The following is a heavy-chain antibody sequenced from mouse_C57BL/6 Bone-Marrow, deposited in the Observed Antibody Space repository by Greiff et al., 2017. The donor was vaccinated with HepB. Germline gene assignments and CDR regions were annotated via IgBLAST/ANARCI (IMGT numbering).Heavy chain of an antibody. J-gene: IGHJ3*01. Sequence: DVMLVESGGGLVKPGGSLKLSCAASGFTFSSYAMSWVRQTPEKRLEWVATISDGGSYTYYPDNVKGRFTISRDNAKNNLYLQMSHLKSEDTAMYYCARDRPYWGQGTLVTVSA. V-gene: IGHV5-4*01. CDR3: ARDRPY. CDR2: ISDGGSYT. CDR1: GFTFSSYA.